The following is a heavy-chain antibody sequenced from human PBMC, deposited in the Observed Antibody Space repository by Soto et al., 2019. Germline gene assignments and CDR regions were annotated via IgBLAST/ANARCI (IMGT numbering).Heavy chain of an antibody. CDR2: ISGSGGST. D-gene: IGHD4-4*01. V-gene: IGHV3-23*01. CDR1: GLTFSSYA. J-gene: IGHJ4*02. CDR3: AETGPDYSNFAPFDY. Sequence: PGGSLRLSCAASGLTFSSYAMSWARQAQGKGLEWVSAISGSGGSTYYADSVTGRFTISRDNSKNTLYLQMNSLRAEDTAVYYCAETGPDYSNFAPFDYWGQGTLVTVSS.